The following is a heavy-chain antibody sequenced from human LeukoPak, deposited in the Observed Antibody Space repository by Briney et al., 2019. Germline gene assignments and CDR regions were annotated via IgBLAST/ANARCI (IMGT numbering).Heavy chain of an antibody. V-gene: IGHV3-30*18. D-gene: IGHD3-10*01. Sequence: GGSLRLSCAASGFTFSSYGMHWVRQAPGKGLEWVAVISYDGSNKYYADSVKGRFTISRDNSKNTLYLQMNGLRAEDTAVYYCAKDTIRGVTLRYFDYWGQGTLVTVSS. CDR2: ISYDGSNK. J-gene: IGHJ4*02. CDR3: AKDTIRGVTLRYFDY. CDR1: GFTFSSYG.